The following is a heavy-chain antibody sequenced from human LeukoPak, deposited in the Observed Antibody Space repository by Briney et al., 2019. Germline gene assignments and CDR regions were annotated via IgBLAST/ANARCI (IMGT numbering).Heavy chain of an antibody. J-gene: IGHJ4*02. V-gene: IGHV5-51*01. CDR1: GYSFTSYW. CDR3: ARHSEMATIPDY. D-gene: IGHD5-24*01. CDR2: IYRGDSDT. Sequence: GESLNISCKGSGYSFTSYWIGWVRQMPGKGLEWMGIIYRGDSDTRYTPSFQGQVTISADKSISPAYLQWSSLKASDTAMYYCARHSEMATIPDYWGQGTLVTVSS.